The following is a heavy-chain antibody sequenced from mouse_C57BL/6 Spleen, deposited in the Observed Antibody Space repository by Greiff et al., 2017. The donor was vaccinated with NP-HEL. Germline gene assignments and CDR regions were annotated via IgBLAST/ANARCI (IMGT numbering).Heavy chain of an antibody. D-gene: IGHD3-3*01. J-gene: IGHJ2*01. CDR2: ISDGGSYT. Sequence: EVKLVESGGGLVKPGGSLKLSCAASGFTFSSYAMSWVRQTPEKRLEWVATISDGGSYTYYPDNVKGRFTISRDNAKNNLYLQMSHLKSEDTAMYYCARRRDGACDYWGQGTTLTVSS. V-gene: IGHV5-4*03. CDR3: ARRRDGACDY. CDR1: GFTFSSYA.